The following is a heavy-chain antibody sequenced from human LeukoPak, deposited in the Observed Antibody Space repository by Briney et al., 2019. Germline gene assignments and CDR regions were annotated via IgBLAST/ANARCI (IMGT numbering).Heavy chain of an antibody. V-gene: IGHV3-30-3*01. D-gene: IGHD2/OR15-2a*01. J-gene: IGHJ4*02. Sequence: GGSLRLSCAASGFTFSSYAMHWVRQAPGKGLEWVAVISYDGSNKYYADSVKGRFTISRDNSKNTLYLQMNTLRADDTATYYCARTIVPPFHFDYWGQGTLVTVSS. CDR1: GFTFSSYA. CDR3: ARTIVPPFHFDY. CDR2: ISYDGSNK.